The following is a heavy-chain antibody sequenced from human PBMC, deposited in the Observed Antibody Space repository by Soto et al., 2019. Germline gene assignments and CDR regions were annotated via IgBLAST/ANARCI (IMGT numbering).Heavy chain of an antibody. Sequence: QVQLVQSGAEVKKPGASVKVSCKASGYTFTSYGISWVRQAPGQGLEWMGWISAYNGNTNYAQKLQGRVNMTTDTSTGTAYMELRSLRSDDTAVYYCARGDPPYYDFWSGYYCVYWGQGTLVTVAS. CDR2: ISAYNGNT. CDR3: ARGDPPYYDFWSGYYCVY. J-gene: IGHJ4*02. CDR1: GYTFTSYG. D-gene: IGHD3-3*01. V-gene: IGHV1-18*04.